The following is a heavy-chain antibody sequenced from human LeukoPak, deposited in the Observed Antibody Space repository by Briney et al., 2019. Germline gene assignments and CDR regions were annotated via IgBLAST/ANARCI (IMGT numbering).Heavy chain of an antibody. D-gene: IGHD2-15*01. CDR3: ARARYLPLDY. J-gene: IGHJ4*02. CDR1: GFTFSSYS. CDR2: ISSSSSDI. Sequence: GGSLRLSCAASGFTFSSYSMNCVRQAPGKGLEWVSSISSSSSDIYYADSVKGRFTISTDNAKNSLYLQMNSLRAEDTAVYYCARARYLPLDYWGQGTLVTVSS. V-gene: IGHV3-21*01.